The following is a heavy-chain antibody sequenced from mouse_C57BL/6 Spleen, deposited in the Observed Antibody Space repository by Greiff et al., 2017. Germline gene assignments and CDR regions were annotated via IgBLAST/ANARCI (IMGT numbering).Heavy chain of an antibody. CDR3: AHNWDGNY. CDR2: SYPGDGDT. J-gene: IGHJ2*01. V-gene: IGHV1-82*01. CDR1: GYAFSSSW. Sequence: VKLMESGPELVKPGASVKISCKASGYAFSSSWMNWVKQRPGKGLEWIGRSYPGDGDTNYNGKFKGKATLTADKSSSTAYMQLSSLTSEDSAVYFCAHNWDGNYWGQGTTLTVSS. D-gene: IGHD4-1*01.